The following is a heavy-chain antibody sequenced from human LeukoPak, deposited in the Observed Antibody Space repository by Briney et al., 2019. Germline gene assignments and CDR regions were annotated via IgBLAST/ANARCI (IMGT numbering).Heavy chain of an antibody. D-gene: IGHD3-22*01. CDR1: GFTFSGSA. J-gene: IGHJ4*02. Sequence: PGGSLRLSCAASGFTFSGSAMHWVRQASGKGLEWVGRIRSKANSYATAYAASVKGRFTISRDDSKNTAYLQMNSLKTEDTAVYYCTRLMGPYDSSGYYSDYWGQGTLVTVSS. CDR3: TRLMGPYDSSGYYSDY. CDR2: IRSKANSYAT. V-gene: IGHV3-73*01.